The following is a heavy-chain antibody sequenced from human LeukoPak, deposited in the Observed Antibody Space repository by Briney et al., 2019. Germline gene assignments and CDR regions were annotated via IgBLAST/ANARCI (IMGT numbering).Heavy chain of an antibody. CDR2: ISSSSSYT. J-gene: IGHJ6*02. CDR1: GFTFSSYS. D-gene: IGHD4-11*01. V-gene: IGHV3-21*05. Sequence: GGSLRLSCAASGFTFSSYSMNWVRQAPGKGLEWVSYISSSSSYTNYVDSVKGRFTISRDNAKNSLYLQMNSLRAEDTAVYYCARAPHYSNYGPYYYGMDVWGQGTTVTVSS. CDR3: ARAPHYSNYGPYYYGMDV.